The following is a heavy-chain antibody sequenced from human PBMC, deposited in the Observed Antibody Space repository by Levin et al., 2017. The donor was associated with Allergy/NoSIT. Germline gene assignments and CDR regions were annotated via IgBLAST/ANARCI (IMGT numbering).Heavy chain of an antibody. Sequence: GESLKISCKTSGYTFSSYDINWVRQATGQGLEWMGWMNPNSGNTGYAHKFQGRVTMTRKTSISTAHMELSSLRSEDTAVYYCARGYYYDSGGGIDYWGQGTLVTVSS. CDR1: GYTFSSYD. J-gene: IGHJ4*02. CDR2: MNPNSGNT. V-gene: IGHV1-8*01. D-gene: IGHD3-22*01. CDR3: ARGYYYDSGGGIDY.